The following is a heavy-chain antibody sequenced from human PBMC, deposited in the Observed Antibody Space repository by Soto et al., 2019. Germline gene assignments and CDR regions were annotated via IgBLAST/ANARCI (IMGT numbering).Heavy chain of an antibody. CDR1: GYTFTGYY. CDR2: INPNSGGT. J-gene: IGHJ4*02. V-gene: IGHV1-2*04. D-gene: IGHD2-2*01. CDR3: AGSCISTICYEY. Sequence: GSSVNFSVNASGYTFTGYYMHWVRQAPGQVLDWMGWINPNSGGTNYAQKFQGWVTMTRDTSISTAYMELSRLRSDDTAVYYCAGSCISTICYEYWGQGTLDNVST.